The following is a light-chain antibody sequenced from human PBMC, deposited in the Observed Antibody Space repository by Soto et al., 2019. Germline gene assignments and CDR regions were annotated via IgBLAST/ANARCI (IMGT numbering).Light chain of an antibody. J-gene: IGLJ1*01. CDR1: SSDVGSYNV. CDR3: CSYAGTGTYV. V-gene: IGLV2-23*01. Sequence: SVLTQPASVSGSPGQSITISCTGTSSDVGSYNVVSWYQQHPGKAPKLMIYEGSKRPSGVSNRFSGSKSGNTASLTISGLQAEDEADYYCCSYAGTGTYVFGTGTKVTVL. CDR2: EGS.